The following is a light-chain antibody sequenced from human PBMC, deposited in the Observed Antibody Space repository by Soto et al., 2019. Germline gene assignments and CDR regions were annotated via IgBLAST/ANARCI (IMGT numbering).Light chain of an antibody. J-gene: IGKJ5*01. V-gene: IGKV1-9*01. CDR2: AAS. Sequence: DIPLTQSPSFLSASVGDRVTITCRASQDINTYLAWYQQKPGKAPKLLIFAASTLQNGVPSRFSGSGSGTEFTVTITRLQPEDFATYYCQQRKSYPITFCQGTRLEIK. CDR3: QQRKSYPIT. CDR1: QDINTY.